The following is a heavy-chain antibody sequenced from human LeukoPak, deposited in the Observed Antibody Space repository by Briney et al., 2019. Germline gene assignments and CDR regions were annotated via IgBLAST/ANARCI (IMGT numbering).Heavy chain of an antibody. CDR1: GGTFSSYA. V-gene: IGHV1-69*06. J-gene: IGHJ4*02. Sequence: SVKVSCKASGGTFSSYAISWVRQAPGQGLEWMGGIIPIFGTANYAQKFQGRVTITADKSTSTAYMELSSLRSEDTAVYYCARDFKVGATFLKLFDYWGQGTLVTVSS. CDR3: ARDFKVGATFLKLFDY. CDR2: IIPIFGTA. D-gene: IGHD1-26*01.